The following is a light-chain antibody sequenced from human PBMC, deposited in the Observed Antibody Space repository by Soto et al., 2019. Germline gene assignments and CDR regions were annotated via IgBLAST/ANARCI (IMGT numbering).Light chain of an antibody. CDR2: DVN. CDR1: SNDVGGYHY. Sequence: QSALTQPRSVSGSPGQSVTISCTGTSNDVGGYHYVSWYQHHPGKAPKLVIFDVNRRPSGVPHRFSGSKSDNTASLTISGLQAEDQADPSRCSYVGSYIYVFGTGTKVTVL. CDR3: CSYVGSYIYV. J-gene: IGLJ1*01. V-gene: IGLV2-11*01.